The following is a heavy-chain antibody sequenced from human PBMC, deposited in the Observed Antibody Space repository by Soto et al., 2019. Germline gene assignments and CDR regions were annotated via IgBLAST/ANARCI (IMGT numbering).Heavy chain of an antibody. CDR3: ARAVGPFDF. CDR2: IWYDGSNK. Sequence: QVQLVESGGGVVQPGRSLRLSCAASGFVFSTYGMHWVRQAPGKGLEWVAVIWYDGSNKYYADSVRGRFTISRDNSKDTLYLQMSSLRAEDTAVYYCARAVGPFDFWGQGTMVTVSS. V-gene: IGHV3-33*08. CDR1: GFVFSTYG. J-gene: IGHJ4*03.